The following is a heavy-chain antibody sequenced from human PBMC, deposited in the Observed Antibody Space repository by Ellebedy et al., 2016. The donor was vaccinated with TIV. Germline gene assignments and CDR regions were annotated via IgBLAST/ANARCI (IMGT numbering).Heavy chain of an antibody. CDR3: AKDSEFKWEFLN. D-gene: IGHD1-26*01. J-gene: IGHJ4*02. V-gene: IGHV3-30*18. CDR2: ISYDGSNK. CDR1: GFTFNNYG. Sequence: PGGSLRLSCAASGFTFNNYGMHWVRHAPGKGLDWVAHISYDGSNKYYADSVKGRFTISRDNSKNMLYLQMNSLRAEDTAVYYCAKDSEFKWEFLNWGQGTLVTVSS.